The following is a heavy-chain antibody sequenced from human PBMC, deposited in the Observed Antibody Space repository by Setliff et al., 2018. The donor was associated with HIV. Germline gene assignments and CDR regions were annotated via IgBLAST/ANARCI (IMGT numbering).Heavy chain of an antibody. Sequence: PSETLSLTCTVSGGSVSGRGYYWGWIRQPPGKGPEWIANILYGGNTYYNPSLKSRVTISVDTSKNHFSLKLNSVTAADTAVYFCARPTTGVGGGAAFDIWGQGTMVTVSS. D-gene: IGHD2-8*01. J-gene: IGHJ3*02. CDR2: ILYGGNT. CDR3: ARPTTGVGGGAAFDI. CDR1: GGSVSGRGYY. V-gene: IGHV4-39*02.